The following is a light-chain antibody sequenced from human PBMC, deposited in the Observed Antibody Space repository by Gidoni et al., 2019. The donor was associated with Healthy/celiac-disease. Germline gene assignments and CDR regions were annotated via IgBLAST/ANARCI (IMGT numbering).Light chain of an antibody. Sequence: DIVLTQSRDSLAVSLGQRATINCKSSQSVLYSSNNKNYLAWYQQKPGQPPKLLLYWASTRESGVPDRFSGSGSGKDFTLTISSLQAEDVAVYYCQQDYSTPQTFGQGTKVEIK. CDR1: QSVLYSSNNKNY. CDR3: QQDYSTPQT. CDR2: WAS. J-gene: IGKJ1*01. V-gene: IGKV4-1*01.